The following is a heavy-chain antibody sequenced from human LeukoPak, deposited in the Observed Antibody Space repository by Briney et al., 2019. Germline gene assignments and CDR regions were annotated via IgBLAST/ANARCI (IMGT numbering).Heavy chain of an antibody. J-gene: IGHJ4*02. Sequence: GGSLRLSCAASGFTLSDYYMSWIRQAQGKGLEWVSAISGRGVSTSYADSVRGRFTISRDNSKNTLYLQMNSLRAEDTAVYYCAKAASGNWNDVSDYWGQGTLVTVSS. CDR3: AKAASGNWNDVSDY. V-gene: IGHV3-23*01. CDR2: ISGRGVST. D-gene: IGHD1-20*01. CDR1: GFTLSDYY.